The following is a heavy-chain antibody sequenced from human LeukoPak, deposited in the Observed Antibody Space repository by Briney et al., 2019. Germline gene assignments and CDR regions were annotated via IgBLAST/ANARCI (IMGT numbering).Heavy chain of an antibody. CDR3: ARDKGGGWLDY. CDR2: IYYSGST. V-gene: IGHV4-59*01. J-gene: IGHJ4*02. Sequence: SETLSLTCTVSGGSISSYYWSWIRQPPGKGLEWIGYIYYSGSTNYNPSLKSRVTISVDTSKNQFSLKLSSVTAADTAVYYCARDKGGGWLDYWGQGTLVTVSS. CDR1: GGSISSYY. D-gene: IGHD6-19*01.